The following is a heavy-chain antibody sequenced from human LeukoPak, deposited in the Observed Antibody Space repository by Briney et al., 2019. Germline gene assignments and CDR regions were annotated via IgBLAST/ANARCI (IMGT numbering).Heavy chain of an antibody. CDR2: IYPYSGDT. CDR1: GYTFTGYY. Sequence: ASVKVSCRASGYTFTGYYIHWVRQAPGQGLEWMGWIYPYSGDTKYAQNFQGRVTMTRDTSISTAYMELSSLKSDDTAVYYCARDRNSGSSLDIWGQGTMLTVSS. V-gene: IGHV1-2*02. J-gene: IGHJ3*02. D-gene: IGHD6-6*01. CDR3: ARDRNSGSSLDI.